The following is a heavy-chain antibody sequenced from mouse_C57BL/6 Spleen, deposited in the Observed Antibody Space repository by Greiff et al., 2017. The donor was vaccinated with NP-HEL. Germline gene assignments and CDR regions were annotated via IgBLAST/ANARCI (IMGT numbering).Heavy chain of an antibody. CDR3: ARYPAYYSNPWFAY. J-gene: IGHJ3*01. Sequence: VKLQQSGPELVKPGASVKISCKASGYAFSSSWMNWVKQRPGKGLEWIGRIYPGDGDTNYNGKFKGKATLTADKSSSTAYMQLSSLTSEDSAVYFCARYPAYYSNPWFAYWGQGTLVTVSA. V-gene: IGHV1-82*01. CDR1: GYAFSSSW. D-gene: IGHD2-5*01. CDR2: IYPGDGDT.